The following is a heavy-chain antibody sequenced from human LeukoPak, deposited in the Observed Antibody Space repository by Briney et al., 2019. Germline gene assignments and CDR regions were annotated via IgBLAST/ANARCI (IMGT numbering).Heavy chain of an antibody. V-gene: IGHV1-2*02. D-gene: IGHD4-17*01. J-gene: IGHJ6*02. CDR2: INPNSGGT. CDR1: GYTFTGYY. CDR3: ARGENGDYYYYYGMDV. Sequence: GASVKVSCKACGYTFTGYYMHWVRQAPGQGLEWMGWINPNSGGTNYAQKFQGRVTMTRDTSISTAYMELSRLRSDDTAVYYCARGENGDYYYYYGMDVWGQGTTVTASS.